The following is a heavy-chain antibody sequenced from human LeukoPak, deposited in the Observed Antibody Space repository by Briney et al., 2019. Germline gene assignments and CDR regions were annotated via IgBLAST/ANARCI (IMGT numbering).Heavy chain of an antibody. J-gene: IGHJ4*02. V-gene: IGHV1-46*01. CDR1: GYTFTSYY. D-gene: IGHD1-26*01. Sequence: ASVKVSCKASGYTFTSYYIHWVRQAPGQGLECMGIINPSGGSTTYAQKFQGRITMTRDMSTSTVYMELSSLRSEDTAMYYCAGGSRYFDYWGQGTLVTVSS. CDR2: INPSGGST. CDR3: AGGSRYFDY.